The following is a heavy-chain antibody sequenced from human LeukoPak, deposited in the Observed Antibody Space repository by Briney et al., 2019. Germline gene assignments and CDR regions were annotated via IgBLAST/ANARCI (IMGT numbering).Heavy chain of an antibody. V-gene: IGHV3-30*18. Sequence: GGSLRLSCAASGFTFSNYGMHWVRQAPGKGLEWVAVISYDGTNVYYADSVKGRIAISGDNSKNTLYLQMSSLRADDTAIYYCAKDRQLARSHFYYYGLDVWGQGTTVTVSS. D-gene: IGHD6-13*01. CDR2: ISYDGTNV. J-gene: IGHJ6*02. CDR3: AKDRQLARSHFYYYGLDV. CDR1: GFTFSNYG.